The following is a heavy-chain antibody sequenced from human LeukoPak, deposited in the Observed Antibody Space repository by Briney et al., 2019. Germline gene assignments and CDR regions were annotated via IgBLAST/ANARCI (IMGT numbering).Heavy chain of an antibody. CDR1: GGTFSSYA. V-gene: IGHV1-69*05. CDR3: ARGEWIQLWLNWFDP. Sequence: SVKVSCKASGGTFSSYAISWVRQAPGQVLEWMGGIIPIFGTANYAQKFQGRVTITTDESTSTAYMELSSLRSEDTAVYYCARGEWIQLWLNWFDPWGQGTLVTVSS. D-gene: IGHD5-18*01. J-gene: IGHJ5*02. CDR2: IIPIFGTA.